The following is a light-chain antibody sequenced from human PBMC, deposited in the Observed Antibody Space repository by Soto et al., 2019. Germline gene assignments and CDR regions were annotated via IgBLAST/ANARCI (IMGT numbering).Light chain of an antibody. CDR3: QQYSKWPRV. V-gene: IGKV3-15*01. CDR1: QSVSSN. CDR2: GAS. J-gene: IGKJ2*01. Sequence: ETVMTQSPATLSVSPGERATLSCRASQSVSSNLAWYQQKPGQAPRLLIYGASTRATGIPARFSGSGSGTEFTLTISSLQSEDFAVYYCQQYSKWPRVFGQGTKLEIK.